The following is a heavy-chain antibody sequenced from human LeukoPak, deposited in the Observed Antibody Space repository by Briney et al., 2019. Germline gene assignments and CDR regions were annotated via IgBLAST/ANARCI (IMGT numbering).Heavy chain of an antibody. CDR3: ARGTDVGYCSGGSCYSRTYYFDY. CDR2: ISSSSSTI. J-gene: IGHJ4*02. Sequence: GGSLRLSCAASGFTFSSYSMNWVRQAPRKGLEWVSYISSSSSTIYYADSVKGRFTISRDNAKNSLYLQMNSLRDEDTAVYYCARGTDVGYCSGGSCYSRTYYFDYWGQGTLVTVSS. V-gene: IGHV3-48*02. D-gene: IGHD2-15*01. CDR1: GFTFSSYS.